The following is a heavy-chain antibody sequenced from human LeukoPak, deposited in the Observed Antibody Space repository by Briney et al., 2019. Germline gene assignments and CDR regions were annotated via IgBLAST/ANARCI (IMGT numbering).Heavy chain of an antibody. CDR2: MNPNSGNT. CDR3: ARGPRYCSGGSCYSGTLRG. J-gene: IGHJ4*02. V-gene: IGHV1-8*02. D-gene: IGHD2-15*01. Sequence: APVKVSCKASGYTFTGYYMHWVRQATGQGLEWMGWMNPNSGNTGYAQKFQGRVTMTRNTSISTAYMQLSSLTFEDTAVYYCARGPRYCSGGSCYSGTLRGWGQGTLVTVSS. CDR1: GYTFTGYY.